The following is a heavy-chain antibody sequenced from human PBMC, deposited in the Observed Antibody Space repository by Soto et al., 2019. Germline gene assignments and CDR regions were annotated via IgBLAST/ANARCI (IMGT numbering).Heavy chain of an antibody. Sequence: QVQLQESGPGLVKPSETLSLTCTVSGGSISSYYWSWIRQPPGKGLEWIGYSYYSWSTNYNPSLKSRVPIPIDTSKNPFSTKKSPVTAADTAVYYWARGEDLLAMPSGYWGQGTLVTVSS. CDR2: SYYSWST. D-gene: IGHD2-2*01. V-gene: IGHV4-59*01. J-gene: IGHJ4*02. CDR3: ARGEDLLAMPSGY. CDR1: GGSISSYY.